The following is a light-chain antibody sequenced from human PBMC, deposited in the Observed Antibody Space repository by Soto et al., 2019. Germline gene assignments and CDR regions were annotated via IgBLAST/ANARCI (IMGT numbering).Light chain of an antibody. Sequence: DIQMTQSPSTLSASVGDRVTITCRASQSVLYWLAWYQQRPGKAPKLLIYKASTLESGVPSRFSGSGSETEFTLTISSLQPDDFATYYCHQYHTSRRTFGPGTTVEIK. CDR1: QSVLYW. CDR2: KAS. CDR3: HQYHTSRRT. V-gene: IGKV1-5*03. J-gene: IGKJ1*01.